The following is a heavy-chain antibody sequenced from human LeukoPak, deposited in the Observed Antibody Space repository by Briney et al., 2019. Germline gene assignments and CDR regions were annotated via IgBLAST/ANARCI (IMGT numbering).Heavy chain of an antibody. J-gene: IGHJ4*02. CDR2: INPNSGDT. D-gene: IGHD3-10*01. V-gene: IGHV1-2*02. CDR3: ARLYYYGSGSYLPLDY. CDR1: GYDFTGSY. Sequence: ASVKVSCKASGYDFTGSYMHWVRQAPGQELEWMGWINPNSGDTKYPQKFQGRVSMTRDKSINTAYMELSSLRSDDTAVYYCARLYYYGSGSYLPLDYWGQGTLVTVSS.